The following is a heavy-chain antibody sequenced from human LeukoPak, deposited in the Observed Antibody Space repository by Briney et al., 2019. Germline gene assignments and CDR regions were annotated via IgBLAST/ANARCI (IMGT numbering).Heavy chain of an antibody. V-gene: IGHV4-34*01. CDR3: ARERYCSGGSCSVFDY. J-gene: IGHJ4*02. CDR1: GGSLSDYY. CDR2: INHSGST. Sequence: SETLSLTCGVYGGSLSDYYWSWIRQPPGKGLEWIGEINHSGSTNYNPSLKSRVTISEDTSKNQFSLKLDSVTAADTAVYYCARERYCSGGSCSVFDYWGQGTLVTVSS. D-gene: IGHD2-15*01.